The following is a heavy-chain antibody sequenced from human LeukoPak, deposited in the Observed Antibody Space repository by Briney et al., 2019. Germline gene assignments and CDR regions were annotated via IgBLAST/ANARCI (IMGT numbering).Heavy chain of an antibody. J-gene: IGHJ3*02. CDR3: ARVANTQGDRDAFDI. D-gene: IGHD2-21*02. CDR2: ISSSSSYI. CDR1: GFTFSSYS. Sequence: PGGSLRLPCAASGFTFSSYSMNWVRQAPGKGLEWVSSISSSSSYIYYADSVKGRFTISRDNAKNSLYLQMNSLRAEDTAVYYCARVANTQGDRDAFDIWGQGTMVTVSS. V-gene: IGHV3-21*01.